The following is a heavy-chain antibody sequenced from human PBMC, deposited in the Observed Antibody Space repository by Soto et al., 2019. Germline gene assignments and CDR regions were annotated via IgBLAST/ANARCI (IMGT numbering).Heavy chain of an antibody. D-gene: IGHD5-12*01. CDR3: ARDRGYSGYDLVY. CDR1: GGSISSYY. CDR2: IYYSGST. J-gene: IGHJ4*02. Sequence: SETLSLTCTVSGGSISSYYWSWIRQPPGKGLEWIGYIYYSGSTNYNPSLKSRVTISVDTSKNQFSLKLSSVTAADTAVYYCARDRGYSGYDLVYWGQGTLVTVSS. V-gene: IGHV4-59*01.